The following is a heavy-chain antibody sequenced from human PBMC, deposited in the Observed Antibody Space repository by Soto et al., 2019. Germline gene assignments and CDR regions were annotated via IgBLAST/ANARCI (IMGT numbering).Heavy chain of an antibody. CDR1: GYSISIGYY. Sequence: PSETLSLTCAVSGYSISIGYYCGWMRQPPGKGLEWIGSIYHSGSTYYNPSLKSRVTISVDTSKNQFSLKLSSVTAADTAVYYCARVLGGYSYGYDDDYWGQGTLVTVSS. D-gene: IGHD5-18*01. CDR2: IYHSGST. CDR3: ARVLGGYSYGYDDDY. V-gene: IGHV4-38-2*01. J-gene: IGHJ4*02.